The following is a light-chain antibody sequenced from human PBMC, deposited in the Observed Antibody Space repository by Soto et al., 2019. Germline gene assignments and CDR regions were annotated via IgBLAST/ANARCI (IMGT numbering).Light chain of an antibody. CDR1: QGINNY. Sequence: DIQMNQSPSSLSASVGDRVTITCRASQGINNYLIWYQQKEGKAPELLIYEAFSFQTGVSSRFSGGASGTDFTLTVSSLQPEDVATYYCQQYDILPPTFGQGTRVEI. CDR3: QQYDILPPT. J-gene: IGKJ2*01. CDR2: EAF. V-gene: IGKV1-33*01.